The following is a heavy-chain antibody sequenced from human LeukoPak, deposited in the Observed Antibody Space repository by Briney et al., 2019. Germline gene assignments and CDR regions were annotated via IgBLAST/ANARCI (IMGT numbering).Heavy chain of an antibody. V-gene: IGHV3-30*02. CDR2: IRFDGSNK. CDR1: GFTFSSDG. CDR3: ARGRWLQARGPSFDY. Sequence: PGGSLRLSCAASGFTFSSDGMHWVRQPPGKGLEWVAFIRFDGSNKYYADSVKGRFAISRDNSKNTLYLHMTSRRGEDTAVYYCARGRWLQARGPSFDYWGQGTLVTVSS. J-gene: IGHJ4*02. D-gene: IGHD5-24*01.